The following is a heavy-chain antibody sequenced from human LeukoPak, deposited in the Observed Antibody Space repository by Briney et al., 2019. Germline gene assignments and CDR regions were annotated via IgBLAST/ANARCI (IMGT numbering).Heavy chain of an antibody. CDR3: ARGGIGGSYDAFDI. CDR1: GFTFSSYS. D-gene: IGHD1-26*01. J-gene: IGHJ3*02. V-gene: IGHV3-21*01. Sequence: KPGGSLRLSCAASGFTFSSYSMNWVRQAPGKGLEWVSSISSSSSYIYYADSVKGRFTISRDNAKNSLYLQMNSLRAEDTAVYYCARGGIGGSYDAFDIWGQGTMVTVSS. CDR2: ISSSSSYI.